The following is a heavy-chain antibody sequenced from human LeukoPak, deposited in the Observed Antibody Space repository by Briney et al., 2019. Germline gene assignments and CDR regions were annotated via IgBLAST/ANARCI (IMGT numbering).Heavy chain of an antibody. Sequence: PSETLSLTCTVSGGSISSSSYYWGWIRQPPGEGLEWIGHIYNSGSTNYNPSLRGRVTISVDTSKNQFSLKLTSVTAADTAVYYCARDLSLYSYGTFAYWGQGTLVTVSS. CDR1: GGSISSSSYY. CDR3: ARDLSLYSYGTFAY. D-gene: IGHD5-18*01. J-gene: IGHJ4*02. CDR2: IYNSGST. V-gene: IGHV4-61*05.